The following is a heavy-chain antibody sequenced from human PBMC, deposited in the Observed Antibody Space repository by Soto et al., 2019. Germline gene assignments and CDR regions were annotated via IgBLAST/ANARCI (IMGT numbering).Heavy chain of an antibody. CDR2: MFYRGAS. D-gene: IGHD4-4*01. V-gene: IGHV4-59*13. Sequence: SETLSVTSSVSAGTIGAEWWDWIRQPLGKGLEWIGYMFYRGASKYNRFLSVWSRVTISTSKNRVSSTPTSETAAATTVWYCARGSNSNFECPMVWGQGPLGTVSS. CDR1: AGTIGAEW. J-gene: IGHJ4*02. CDR3: ARGSNSNFECPMV.